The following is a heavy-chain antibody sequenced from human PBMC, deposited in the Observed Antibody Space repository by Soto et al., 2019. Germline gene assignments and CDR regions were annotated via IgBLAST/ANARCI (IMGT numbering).Heavy chain of an antibody. CDR3: ARGHYYYGMDV. V-gene: IGHV4-30-2*01. CDR1: NVSVSSGTYS. J-gene: IGHJ6*02. Sequence: ALPLTCPVSNVSVSSGTYSWSWVRQPPGKGLEWIGYIYYTGTTYYTPSLKSRLTMSMDRANDHFSLNLTSVTAADTAVYFCARGHYYYGMDVWGQGITFTVSS. CDR2: IYYTGTT.